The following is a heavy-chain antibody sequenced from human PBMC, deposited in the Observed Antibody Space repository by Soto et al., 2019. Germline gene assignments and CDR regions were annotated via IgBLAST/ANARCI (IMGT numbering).Heavy chain of an antibody. CDR2: INAGNGNT. V-gene: IGHV1-3*01. D-gene: IGHD3-22*01. Sequence: EASVKVSFKASGYTFTSYAMHWVRQAPGQRLEWMGWINAGNGNTKYSQKFQGRVTITRDTSASTAYMDLSSLRSEDTAVYYCARSPYSSGYYYAIDYWGQGTQVTVSS. CDR3: ARSPYSSGYYYAIDY. CDR1: GYTFTSYA. J-gene: IGHJ4*02.